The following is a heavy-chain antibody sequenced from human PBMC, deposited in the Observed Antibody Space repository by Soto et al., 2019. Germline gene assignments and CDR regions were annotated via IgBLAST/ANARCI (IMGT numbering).Heavy chain of an antibody. CDR1: GDSISSSVW. D-gene: IGHD7-27*01. Sequence: PSETLSLTCAFSGDSISSSVWWTWVRQPPGKGLEWIGEVFHTGDTYFNPSLRSRVDMSVDKSTNEFSLKVTSVTAADTAIYYCARKAWVRFDYWGQGALVTVSS. J-gene: IGHJ4*02. V-gene: IGHV4-4*02. CDR3: ARKAWVRFDY. CDR2: VFHTGDT.